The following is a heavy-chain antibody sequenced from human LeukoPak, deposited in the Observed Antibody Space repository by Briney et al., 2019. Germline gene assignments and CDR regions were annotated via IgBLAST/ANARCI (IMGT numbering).Heavy chain of an antibody. Sequence: SVTLSLTCTVSGASIRSYYWSWIRQPPGKGLEWIAYMYYSESPNYNPSLKSRVTMSGDTSRNQFSLKLNSVTAADTAVYYCARSYDTNNRQRFDYWGQGILVTVSP. CDR1: GASIRSYY. CDR3: ARSYDTNNRQRFDY. D-gene: IGHD3-22*01. CDR2: MYYSESP. J-gene: IGHJ4*02. V-gene: IGHV4-59*08.